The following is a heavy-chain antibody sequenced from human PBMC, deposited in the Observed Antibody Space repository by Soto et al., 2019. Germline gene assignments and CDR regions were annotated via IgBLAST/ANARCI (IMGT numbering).Heavy chain of an antibody. CDR2: IIPIFGTA. J-gene: IGHJ6*02. Sequence: SVKVSCKASGGTFSSYAISWVRQAPGQGLEWMGGIIPIFGTANYAQKFQGRVTITADESTSTAYMELSSLRSEDTAVYYCARRGYNWNYYSGMDVWGQGTTVTVSS. D-gene: IGHD1-20*01. CDR1: GGTFSSYA. CDR3: ARRGYNWNYYSGMDV. V-gene: IGHV1-69*13.